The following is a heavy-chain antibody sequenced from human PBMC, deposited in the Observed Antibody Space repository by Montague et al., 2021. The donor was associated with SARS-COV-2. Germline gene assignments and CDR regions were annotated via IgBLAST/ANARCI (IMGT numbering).Heavy chain of an antibody. J-gene: IGHJ6*02. CDR3: ARVGRQQLVRLSGMDV. CDR2: IYYSGST. D-gene: IGHD6-13*01. Sequence: SETLSLTCSVSGGSISSYYWGWIRQPPGKGLGWIGSIYYSGSTYYNPSLKSRVTISVDTSKNQFSLKLSSVTAADTAVYYCARVGRQQLVRLSGMDVWGQGTTVTVSS. V-gene: IGHV4-39*07. CDR1: GGSISSYY.